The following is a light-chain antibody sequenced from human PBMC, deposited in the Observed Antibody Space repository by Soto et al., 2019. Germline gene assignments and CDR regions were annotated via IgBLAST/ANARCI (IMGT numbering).Light chain of an antibody. V-gene: IGKV3-15*01. CDR2: GAA. Sequence: ILMTQSPATVPVSPGERVTLSCRASQIVSIDLAWYQQKPGQAPRLLIYGAATRATDIPPSFTGSGSGTEFTLTISSLQSEDIAVYYCQQYNKWPQTFGQGTKVDIK. J-gene: IGKJ1*01. CDR1: QIVSID. CDR3: QQYNKWPQT.